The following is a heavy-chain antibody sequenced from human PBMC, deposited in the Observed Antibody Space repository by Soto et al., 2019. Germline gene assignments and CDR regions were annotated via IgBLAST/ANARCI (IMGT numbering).Heavy chain of an antibody. CDR1: EGTCISYG. V-gene: IGHV3-30*18. J-gene: IGHJ6*02. Sequence: WVPLRLPWAAAEGTCISYGVHCVRQAPGKGLEWVAVISYDGSNKYYADSVKGRFTISRDNSKNTLYLQMNSLRAEDTAVYYCAKDVLRFLEWLAFYGMDVWGQGTTVTVSS. CDR3: AKDVLRFLEWLAFYGMDV. D-gene: IGHD3-3*01. CDR2: ISYDGSNK.